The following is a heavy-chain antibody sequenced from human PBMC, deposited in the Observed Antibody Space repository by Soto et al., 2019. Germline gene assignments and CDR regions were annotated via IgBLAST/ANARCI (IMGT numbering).Heavy chain of an antibody. Sequence: GGSLRLSCAASGFIFRSYGMHWVRQAPGKGLEWVAVIWYDGSNKNYADPVKGRFTISRDNAKNTLFLQMNSLRAEDTAVYFCASSGGWGQGTLVTVS. CDR1: GFIFRSYG. J-gene: IGHJ4*02. CDR2: IWYDGSNK. CDR3: ASSGG. V-gene: IGHV3-33*01. D-gene: IGHD1-26*01.